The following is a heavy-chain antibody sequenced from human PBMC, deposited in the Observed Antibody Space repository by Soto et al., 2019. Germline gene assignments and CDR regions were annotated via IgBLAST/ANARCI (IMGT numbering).Heavy chain of an antibody. D-gene: IGHD2-8*01. CDR1: GGSISSSSYY. CDR3: ARYIVLMVYAIFGFDY. J-gene: IGHJ4*02. V-gene: IGHV4-39*01. CDR2: IYYSGST. Sequence: SETLSLTCTVSGGSISSSSYYWGWIRQPPGKGLEWIGSIYYSGSTYYNPSLKSRVTISVDTSKNQFSLKLSSVTAADTAVYYCARYIVLMVYAIFGFDYWGQGTLVTVSS.